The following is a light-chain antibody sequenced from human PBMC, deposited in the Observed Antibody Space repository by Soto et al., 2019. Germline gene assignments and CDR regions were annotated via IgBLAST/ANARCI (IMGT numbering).Light chain of an antibody. CDR2: EVS. CDR1: SSDIGACNY. Sequence: QSVLTQPASVSGSPGQSITISCTGSSSDIGACNYVSWFQQYPGKAPKLIISEVSNRPSGVSNRFSGSKSGTAASLTISGLQTEDEADYFCFSFTTDWTHVFGTGTKVT. J-gene: IGLJ1*01. V-gene: IGLV2-14*01. CDR3: FSFTTDWTHV.